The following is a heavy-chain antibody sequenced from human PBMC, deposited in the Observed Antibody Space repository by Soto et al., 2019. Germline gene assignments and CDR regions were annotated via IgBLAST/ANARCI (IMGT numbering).Heavy chain of an antibody. CDR2: IYYSGST. Sequence: SETLSLTCTGSGCSISSSSNYWVWIRQPPGKGLVWFGTIYYSGSTYYNPSLNSQVTISVDTSKNQFFLKLNTVTAADTAVYYCAGPEQYNYCEPLFDYWGQGTLVTVSS. J-gene: IGHJ4*02. CDR3: AGPEQYNYCEPLFDY. D-gene: IGHD4-17*01. V-gene: IGHV4-39*01. CDR1: GCSISSSSNY.